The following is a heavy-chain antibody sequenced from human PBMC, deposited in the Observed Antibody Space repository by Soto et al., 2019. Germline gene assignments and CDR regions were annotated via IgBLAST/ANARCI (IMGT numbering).Heavy chain of an antibody. CDR3: ARELVAARIFDY. CDR2: IYHSGST. V-gene: IGHV4-4*02. D-gene: IGHD6-6*01. Sequence: QVQLQESGPGLVKPSGTLSLTCAVSGGSISSSNWWSWVRQPPGKGLEWIGEIYHSGSTNYNPSLKSRVTISGDKSKNHFSLKLTSVTAADTAVYYCARELVAARIFDYWGQGTLVTVSS. J-gene: IGHJ4*02. CDR1: GGSISSSNW.